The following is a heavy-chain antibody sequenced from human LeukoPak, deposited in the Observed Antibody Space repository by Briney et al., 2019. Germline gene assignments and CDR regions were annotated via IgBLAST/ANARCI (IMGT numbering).Heavy chain of an antibody. D-gene: IGHD6-19*01. Sequence: GGSLRLSSAASGFTSSTYSTDSGPQTPGKRVGWLSFIRYDGSNNYHADSVKGRFSISRDNSNNTLHLQINTLRPADTAVYYCARIAVVGTLRWFDLWGQGTLVIVSS. CDR3: ARIAVVGTLRWFDL. V-gene: IGHV3-30*02. CDR2: IRYDGSNN. J-gene: IGHJ5*02. CDR1: GFTSSTYS.